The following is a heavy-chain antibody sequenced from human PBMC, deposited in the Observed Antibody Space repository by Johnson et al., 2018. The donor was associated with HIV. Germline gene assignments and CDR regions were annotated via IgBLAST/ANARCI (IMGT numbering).Heavy chain of an antibody. Sequence: VQLVESGGGLVKPGGSLRLSCAVSGFTFSDAWMSWVRQAPGKGLEWVGRINRKSDGETTDYAAPVKGRFTISRDDSKNTLYLQMNSLKAEDTAVYYCISPERAAAGFLTWGQGAMVTVSS. CDR3: ISPERAAAGFLT. J-gene: IGHJ3*01. CDR2: INRKSDGETT. CDR1: GFTFSDAW. V-gene: IGHV3-15*01. D-gene: IGHD6-13*01.